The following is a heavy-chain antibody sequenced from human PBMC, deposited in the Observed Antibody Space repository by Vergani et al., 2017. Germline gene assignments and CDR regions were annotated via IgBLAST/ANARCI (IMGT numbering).Heavy chain of an antibody. CDR3: ARLVAGYDFWSGYPPDNWFDP. J-gene: IGHJ5*02. CDR1: GGSISSGSYY. CDR2: IYTSGSN. D-gene: IGHD3-3*01. V-gene: IGHV4-59*10. Sequence: QVQLQQWGAGLLKPSETLSLTCAVYGGSISSGSYYWSWIRQPAGKGLEWIGRIYTSGSNNYNPSLKSRVTISVDTPKNQFSLKLSSVTAADTAVYYCARLVAGYDFWSGYPPDNWFDPWGQGTLVTVSS.